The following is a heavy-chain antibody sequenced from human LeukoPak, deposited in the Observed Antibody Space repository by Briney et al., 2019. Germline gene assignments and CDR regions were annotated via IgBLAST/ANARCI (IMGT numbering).Heavy chain of an antibody. J-gene: IGHJ5*02. CDR1: GGSISSYY. D-gene: IGHD3-10*01. CDR3: ARHYYGSGSYYKICAWFDP. Sequence: SETLSLTCTVSGGSISSYYWSWIRQPPGKGLEWIGYIYYSGSTNYNPSLKSRVTLSVDTSKNQFSLKLSSVTAADTAVYYCARHYYGSGSYYKICAWFDPWGQGTLVTVSS. CDR2: IYYSGST. V-gene: IGHV4-59*08.